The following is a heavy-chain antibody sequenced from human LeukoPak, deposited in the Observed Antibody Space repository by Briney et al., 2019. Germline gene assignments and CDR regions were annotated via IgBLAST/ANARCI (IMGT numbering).Heavy chain of an antibody. Sequence: PSETLSLTCTVSGGSISSGDYYWSWIRQPPGKGLEWIGYIYYSGSTYYNPSLKSRVTISVDTSKNQFSLKLSSVTAADTAVYYCARDAYGSGSYYSPFDYWGQGTLVTVSS. CDR3: ARDAYGSGSYYSPFDY. J-gene: IGHJ4*02. V-gene: IGHV4-30-4*01. D-gene: IGHD3-10*01. CDR1: GGSISSGDYY. CDR2: IYYSGST.